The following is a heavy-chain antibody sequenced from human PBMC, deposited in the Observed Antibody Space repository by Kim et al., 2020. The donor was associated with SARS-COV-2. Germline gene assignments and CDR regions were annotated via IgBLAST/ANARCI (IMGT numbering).Heavy chain of an antibody. CDR2: MNPNSGNT. CDR1: GYTFTSYD. CDR3: ARGPGYQLLWAYYYYGMDV. Sequence: ASVKVSCKASGYTFTSYDINWVRQATGQGLEWMGWMNPNSGNTGYAQKFQGRVTMTRNTSISTAYMELSSLRSEDTAVYYCARGPGYQLLWAYYYYGMDVWGQGTTVTVSS. J-gene: IGHJ6*02. D-gene: IGHD2-2*01. V-gene: IGHV1-8*01.